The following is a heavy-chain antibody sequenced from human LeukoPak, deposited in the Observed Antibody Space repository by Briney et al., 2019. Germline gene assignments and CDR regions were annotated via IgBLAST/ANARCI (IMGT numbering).Heavy chain of an antibody. J-gene: IGHJ4*02. Sequence: GGSLRLSCAASGFTFSSYAMSWVRQVPGKGLEWVSTISLSGGSTYYAESVKGRFTISRDNSKNTLYLQMNTLRAEDTALYYCAKDYYDSNSYYYVPTHYFDYWGQGTLVTVSS. V-gene: IGHV3-23*01. D-gene: IGHD3-22*01. CDR2: ISLSGGST. CDR3: AKDYYDSNSYYYVPTHYFDY. CDR1: GFTFSSYA.